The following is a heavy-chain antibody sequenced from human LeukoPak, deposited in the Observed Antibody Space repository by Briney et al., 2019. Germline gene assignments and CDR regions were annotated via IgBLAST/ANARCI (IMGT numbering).Heavy chain of an antibody. V-gene: IGHV1-24*01. J-gene: IGHJ4*02. CDR1: GYTLTELS. CDR2: FDPEDGET. D-gene: IGHD3-16*01. CDR3: ATGGGMAQIFDY. Sequence: GASVKVSCKVSGYTLTELSMHWVRQAPGKGLEWMGGFDPEDGETIYAQKFQGRVTMTEDTSTDTAYMELSSLRSEDTAVYYCATGGGMAQIFDYWGQGTLVTVSS.